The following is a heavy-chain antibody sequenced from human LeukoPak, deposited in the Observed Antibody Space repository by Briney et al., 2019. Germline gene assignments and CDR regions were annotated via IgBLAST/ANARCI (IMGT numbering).Heavy chain of an antibody. D-gene: IGHD3-10*02. J-gene: IGHJ6*02. V-gene: IGHV3-21*01. CDR1: GFTFSSYS. CDR2: ISSSSSYI. CDR3: ARVFGEPASYYYYGVDV. Sequence: KPGGSLRLSCAASGFTFSSYSMNWVRQAPGKGLEWVSSISSSSSYIYYADSVKGRFTISRDNAKNSLYLQMNSLRAEDTAVYYCARVFGEPASYYYYGVDVWGQGTTVTVSS.